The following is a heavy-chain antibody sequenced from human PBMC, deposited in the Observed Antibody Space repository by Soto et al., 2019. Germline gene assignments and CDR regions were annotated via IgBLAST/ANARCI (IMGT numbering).Heavy chain of an antibody. D-gene: IGHD6-19*01. CDR3: ARDKSPYSSGWHNRHFDY. J-gene: IGHJ4*02. V-gene: IGHV3-30-3*01. CDR2: MSYDGSNK. CDR1: GFTFSSYA. Sequence: QVQLVESGGGVVQPGRSLRLSCAASGFTFSSYAMHWVRQAPGKGLEGVAVMSYDGSNKYYADSVKGRFTISRDNSKKTLYLQMNSLRAEDTAVYYCARDKSPYSSGWHNRHFDYWGQGTLVTVSS.